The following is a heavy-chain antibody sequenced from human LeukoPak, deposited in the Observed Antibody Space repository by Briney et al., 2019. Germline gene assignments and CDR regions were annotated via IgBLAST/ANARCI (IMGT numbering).Heavy chain of an antibody. CDR3: VKGIDSSGYSFEY. V-gene: IGHV3-64D*06. D-gene: IGHD3-22*01. J-gene: IGHJ4*02. CDR1: GFTFSRYT. CDR2: ISTNGGST. Sequence: GGSLRLSCSASGFTFSRYTMHWVRQAPGKGLEYVSTISTNGGSTYYADSVKGRFTISRDNSKNTLYLQVSSLRAEDTAVYYCVKGIDSSGYSFEYWGQGTLVTVSS.